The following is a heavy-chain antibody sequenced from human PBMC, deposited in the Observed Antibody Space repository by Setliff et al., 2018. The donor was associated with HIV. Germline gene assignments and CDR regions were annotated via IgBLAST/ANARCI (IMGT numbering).Heavy chain of an antibody. CDR3: ARGTTLNVVPDAFDI. CDR1: GYSISSGYY. D-gene: IGHD4-17*01. J-gene: IGHJ3*02. CDR2: IYHAGNT. V-gene: IGHV4-38-2*02. Sequence: PSETLSLTCTVSGYSISSGYYWAWIRQPPGKGLEWIGYIYHAGNTYYNPSLKSRVTISVDTSKNQISLRLNSLTAADTAVYYCARGTTLNVVPDAFDIWGQGTMVTVSS.